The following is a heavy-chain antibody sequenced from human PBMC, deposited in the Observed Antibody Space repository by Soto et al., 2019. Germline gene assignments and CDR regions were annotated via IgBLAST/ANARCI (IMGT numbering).Heavy chain of an antibody. CDR3: AREDYYGSGSLFDSYYYYGMDV. CDR1: GYTFTSYY. CDR2: INPSGGST. J-gene: IGHJ6*02. D-gene: IGHD3-10*01. V-gene: IGHV1-46*01. Sequence: GASVKVSCKASGYTFTSYYMHWVRPAPGQGLEWMGIINPSGGSTSYAQKFQGRVTMTRDTSTSTVYMELSSLRSEDTAVYYCAREDYYGSGSLFDSYYYYGMDVWGQGTTVTVSS.